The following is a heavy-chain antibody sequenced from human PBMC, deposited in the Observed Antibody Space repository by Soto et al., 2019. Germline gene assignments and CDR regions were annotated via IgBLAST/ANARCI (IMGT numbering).Heavy chain of an antibody. CDR3: AKDPGSYLDRDY. CDR1: GFTFSNYA. Sequence: PGGSLRLSCAVSGFTFSNYAMTWVRQAPGKGLEWVSTISGSGSNTWYADSMKGRFTVSRDNSKNTLYLQMDSLTAEDTAVYYCAKDPGSYLDRDYWGQGTLVTVS. CDR2: ISGSGSNT. J-gene: IGHJ4*02. V-gene: IGHV3-23*01. D-gene: IGHD3-10*01.